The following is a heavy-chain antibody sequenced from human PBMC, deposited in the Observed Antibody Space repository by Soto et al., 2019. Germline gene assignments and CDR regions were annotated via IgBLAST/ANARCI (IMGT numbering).Heavy chain of an antibody. CDR3: ARTAGYYDSSGYDYFDY. Sequence: ESGPTLVNPTQTLTLTCTFSGFSLSTSGMRVSWIRQPPGKALEWLARIDWDDDKFYSTSLKTRLTISKDTSKNQVVLTMTNMDPVDTATYYCARTAGYYDSSGYDYFDYWGQGTLVTVSS. CDR2: IDWDDDK. V-gene: IGHV2-70*04. J-gene: IGHJ4*02. D-gene: IGHD3-22*01. CDR1: GFSLSTSGMR.